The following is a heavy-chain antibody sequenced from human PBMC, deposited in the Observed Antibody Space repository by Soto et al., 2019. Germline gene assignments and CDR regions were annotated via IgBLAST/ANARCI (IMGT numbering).Heavy chain of an antibody. CDR2: VYYSGST. CDR1: GDSVSSGNFY. Sequence: QVQLQESGPGLVKPSETLSLTCTVSGDSVSSGNFYWSWIRQPSWKGLEWIGYVYYSGSTNYNPSLKSRVTISIDTSKNQISLNLKSVTAADTAVYYCARDAKQPRDGGYYYYAMDVWGQGTTVTVSS. V-gene: IGHV4-61*01. CDR3: ARDAKQPRDGGYYYYAMDV. J-gene: IGHJ6*02. D-gene: IGHD3-16*01.